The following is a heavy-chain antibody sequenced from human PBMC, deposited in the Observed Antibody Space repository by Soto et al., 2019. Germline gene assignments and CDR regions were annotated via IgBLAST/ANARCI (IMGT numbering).Heavy chain of an antibody. D-gene: IGHD3-9*01. CDR2: IYYSGST. J-gene: IGHJ4*02. CDR3: ARWYTYYDILTGPYYFDY. V-gene: IGHV4-59*08. Sequence: SETLSLTCTVSGGSISSYYWSWIRQPPGKGLEWIGYIYYSGSTNYNPSLKSRVTISVGTSKNQFSLKLSSVTAADTAVYYCARWYTYYDILTGPYYFDYWGQGTLVTVSS. CDR1: GGSISSYY.